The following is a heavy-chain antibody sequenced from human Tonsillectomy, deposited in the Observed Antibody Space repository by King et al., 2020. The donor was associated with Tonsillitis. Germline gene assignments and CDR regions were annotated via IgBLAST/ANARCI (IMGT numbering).Heavy chain of an antibody. D-gene: IGHD6-13*01. J-gene: IGHJ6*02. CDR3: ARGVYSSSWYLVYYYGMDV. CDR1: GFTFSSYW. CDR2: INSDGSST. V-gene: IGHV3-74*01. Sequence: EVQLVESGGGLVQPGGSLRLSCAASGFTFSSYWMHWVRHAPGKGLVWVSRINSDGSSTSYADAVKGRFTISRDNAKNTLYLQMNSLRAEDTAVYYCARGVYSSSWYLVYYYGMDVWGQGTTVTVSS.